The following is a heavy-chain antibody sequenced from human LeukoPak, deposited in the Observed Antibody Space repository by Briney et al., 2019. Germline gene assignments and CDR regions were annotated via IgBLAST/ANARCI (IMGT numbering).Heavy chain of an antibody. CDR1: GSTFISYL. J-gene: IGHJ4*02. Sequence: PGGSLRLSCEAPGSTFISYLIHWVRQAPGKGLEWVALISKDGTRDWYATSVRGRFTISRDNSKNTVYLHMNSLRPEDTALYYCVRDAGTIPEVVNAHFDYWGQGTLVTVSS. D-gene: IGHD1-14*01. CDR3: VRDAGTIPEVVNAHFDY. V-gene: IGHV3-30-3*01. CDR2: ISKDGTRD.